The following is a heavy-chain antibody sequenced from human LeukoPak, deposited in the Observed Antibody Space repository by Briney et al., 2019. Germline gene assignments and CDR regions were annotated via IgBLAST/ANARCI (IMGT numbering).Heavy chain of an antibody. V-gene: IGHV4-59*08. CDR3: ARRSNKGPYSYITNDY. D-gene: IGHD5-18*01. CDR1: NGSFSTYY. Sequence: SETLSLTCSVSNGSFSTYYWGWIRQPPGKRLEWIGYIFSSESSNTNYNPSLNGRVTISVDTSKDQFSLTLNSVTAADTAVYYCARRSNKGPYSYITNDYWGQGTLVTVSS. CDR2: IFSSESSNT. J-gene: IGHJ4*02.